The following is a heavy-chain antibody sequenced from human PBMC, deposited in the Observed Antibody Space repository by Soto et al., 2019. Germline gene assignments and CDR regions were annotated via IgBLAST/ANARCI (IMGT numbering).Heavy chain of an antibody. J-gene: IGHJ4*02. Sequence: SVKVSCKASGGAFGRYSVSWVRQAPGQGLEWIGGVIPAFNTSNYSLKFQGRVAIFADLSTSTVFMELRSLRSEDTALYYCARGGEMTAVTIFEYWGQGTLVTVSS. CDR3: ARGGEMTAVTIFEY. CDR2: VIPAFNTS. D-gene: IGHD2-21*01. V-gene: IGHV1-69*13. CDR1: GGAFGRYS.